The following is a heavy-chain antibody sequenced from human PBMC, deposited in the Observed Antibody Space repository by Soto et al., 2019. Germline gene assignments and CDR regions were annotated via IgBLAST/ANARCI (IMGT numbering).Heavy chain of an antibody. J-gene: IGHJ4*02. CDR3: AKDTRGSSSQFFDY. V-gene: IGHV3-23*01. CDR1: GFTFSTYA. D-gene: IGHD6-6*01. Sequence: EVQLLEAGGGLVKPGGSLRLSCAASGFTFSTYAMAWVRQAPGRGLEWVSGFGSGDTTYYADSVKGRFTISRDNSKSTLYLQMNSLRAADTDIYYCAKDTRGSSSQFFDYWGQGTLVTVSS. CDR2: FGSGDTT.